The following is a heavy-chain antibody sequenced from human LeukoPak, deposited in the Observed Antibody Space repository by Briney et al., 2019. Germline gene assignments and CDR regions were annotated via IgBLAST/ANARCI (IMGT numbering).Heavy chain of an antibody. CDR3: ARGLLYDYIWGSYRPTRTNRGDDAFDI. V-gene: IGHV4-34*01. J-gene: IGHJ3*02. Sequence: PSETLSLTCGVFGGSFSGYYWSWIRQPPGKGLEWIGEINHSGSTNNNPSLKSRVTISVDTSKNQFSLKLSSVTAADTAVYYCARGLLYDYIWGSYRPTRTNRGDDAFDIWGQGTMVIVSS. CDR1: GGSFSGYY. D-gene: IGHD3-16*02. CDR2: INHSGST.